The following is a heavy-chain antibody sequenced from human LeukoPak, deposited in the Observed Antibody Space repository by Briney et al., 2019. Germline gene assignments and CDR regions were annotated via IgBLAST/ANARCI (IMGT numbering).Heavy chain of an antibody. CDR2: IYYSGST. Sequence: SETLSLTCTVSGGSVSNYYWSWIRQPPGKGLEWIGYIYYSGSTSFHPPLKSRVTMSVDMSKNQVSLELSSVTAADTAVYYCARGPICSTSWYYFDYWGRGTLVTVSS. D-gene: IGHD6-13*01. J-gene: IGHJ4*02. CDR3: ARGPICSTSWYYFDY. V-gene: IGHV4-59*02. CDR1: GGSVSNYY.